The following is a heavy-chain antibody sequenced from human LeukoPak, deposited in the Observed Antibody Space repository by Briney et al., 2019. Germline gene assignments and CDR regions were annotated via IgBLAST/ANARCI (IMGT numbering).Heavy chain of an antibody. CDR3: ARIPITMVRGVTPWFDP. CDR1: GGSISSYY. Sequence: SETLSLTCTVSGGSISSYYWSWIRQPPGKGLEWIGYIYYSGSTNYNPSLKSRVTISVDTSKNQFSLKLSSVTAADTAVYYCARIPITMVRGVTPWFDPWGQGTLVTVSS. V-gene: IGHV4-59*08. CDR2: IYYSGST. D-gene: IGHD3-10*01. J-gene: IGHJ5*02.